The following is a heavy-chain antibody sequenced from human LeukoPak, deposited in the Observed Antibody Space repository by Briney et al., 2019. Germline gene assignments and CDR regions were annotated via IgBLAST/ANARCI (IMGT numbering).Heavy chain of an antibody. CDR3: ARIRGTYCSSTTCSFEDF. D-gene: IGHD2-2*01. V-gene: IGHV2-70*11. J-gene: IGHJ4*02. CDR1: GFSFANHGRC. CDR2: NDWDEDK. Sequence: SGPALVKPTQTLTLTCTFSGFSFANHGRCVTWIRQPPGKALEWLSRNDWDEDKYLSAARKTRRTISKDTSKNQVVLTMTNMDPVDTATYYCARIRGTYCSSTTCSFEDFWGQGTLVTVSS.